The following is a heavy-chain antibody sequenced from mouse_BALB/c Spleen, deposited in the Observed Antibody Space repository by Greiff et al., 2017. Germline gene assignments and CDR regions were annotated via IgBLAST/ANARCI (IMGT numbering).Heavy chain of an antibody. J-gene: IGHJ3*01. CDR3: ARPYGSSYDWFAY. CDR1: GYTFTSYV. Sequence: EVQLQQSGPELVKPGASVKMSCKASGYTFTSYVMHWVKQKPGQGLEWIGYINPYNDGTKYNEKFKGKATLTSDKSSSTAYMELSSLTSEDSAVYYCARPYGSSYDWFAYWGQGTLVTVSA. V-gene: IGHV1-14*01. D-gene: IGHD1-1*01. CDR2: INPYNDGT.